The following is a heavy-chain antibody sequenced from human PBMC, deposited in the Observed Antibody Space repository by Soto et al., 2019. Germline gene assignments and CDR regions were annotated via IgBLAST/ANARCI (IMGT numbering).Heavy chain of an antibody. Sequence: QVQLVESGGGLVKPGGSLRLSCAASGFTFSDYYMSWIRRAPGKGLEWVSYINSSSTYTNYADSVKSRFTISRDNAKNSLYLQMNSLRAEDTAVYYCARIIATAGGRRYFDLWGRGTLVTVSS. CDR1: GFTFSDYY. J-gene: IGHJ2*01. D-gene: IGHD6-13*01. CDR3: ARIIATAGGRRYFDL. CDR2: INSSSTYT. V-gene: IGHV3-11*05.